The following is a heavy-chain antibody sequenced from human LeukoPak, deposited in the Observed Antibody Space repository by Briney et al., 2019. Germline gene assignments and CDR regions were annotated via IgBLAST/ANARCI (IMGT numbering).Heavy chain of an antibody. CDR2: INHSGST. D-gene: IGHD6-13*01. Sequence: SETPSLTCAVYGGSFSGYYWSWIRQPPGKGLEWIGEINHSGSTNYNPSLKSRVTISVDTSKNQFSLKLSSVTAADTAVYYCARGVSSSWDYWGQGTLVTVSS. CDR3: ARGVSSSWDY. V-gene: IGHV4-34*01. CDR1: GGSFSGYY. J-gene: IGHJ4*02.